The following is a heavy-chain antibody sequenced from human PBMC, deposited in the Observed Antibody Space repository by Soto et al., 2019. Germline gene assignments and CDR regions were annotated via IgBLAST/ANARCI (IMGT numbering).Heavy chain of an antibody. CDR1: GGSISSFY. CDR2: IYSGGRN. V-gene: IGHV4-4*07. Sequence: XGTLSLTCTVSGGSISSFYWSWIRQPSGKGLEWIGRIYSGGRNNYNPSLKSRVTMSVDTSKNTLYLQMNSLRAEDTAIYYCARSRETFDYWGQGTLVTVSS. D-gene: IGHD1-26*01. J-gene: IGHJ4*02. CDR3: ARSRETFDY.